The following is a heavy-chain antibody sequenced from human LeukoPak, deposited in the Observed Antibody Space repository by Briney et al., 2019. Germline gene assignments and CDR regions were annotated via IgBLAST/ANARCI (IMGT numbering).Heavy chain of an antibody. CDR1: VYTFTGYY. CDR3: ARAGRFGELLPGSNDY. CDR2: INPNSGGT. D-gene: IGHD3-10*01. V-gene: IGHV1-2*02. J-gene: IGHJ4*02. Sequence: ASVKVSCEASVYTFTGYYMHWVRQAPGQGLEWMGWINPNSGGTNYAQKFQGRVTTTRDTSISTACMELSRLRSDDTAVYYCARAGRFGELLPGSNDYWGQGTLVTVSS.